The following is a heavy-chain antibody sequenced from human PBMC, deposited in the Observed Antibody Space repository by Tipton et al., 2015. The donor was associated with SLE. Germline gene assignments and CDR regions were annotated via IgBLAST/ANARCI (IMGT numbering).Heavy chain of an antibody. J-gene: IGHJ4*02. CDR3: ARDSDKVRGVIDGGFDY. Sequence: SLRLSCAASGFTFSNYEMNWVRQAPGKGLEWVSYISSSGSTIYYADSVKGRFTISRDNAKNSLYLQMNSLRAEDTAVYYCARDSDKVRGVIDGGFDYWGQGTLVTVSS. V-gene: IGHV3-48*03. CDR2: ISSSGSTI. D-gene: IGHD3-10*01. CDR1: GFTFSNYE.